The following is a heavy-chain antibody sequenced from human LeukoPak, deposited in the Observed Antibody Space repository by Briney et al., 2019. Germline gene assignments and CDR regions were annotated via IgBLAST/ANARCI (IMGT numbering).Heavy chain of an antibody. CDR1: GFTFSSYW. Sequence: PGGSLRLSCAASGFTFSSYWMHWVRQAPGKGLVWASSISSSSSYIYYADSVKGRFTISRENAKNSLYLQMNSLRAGDTAVYYCARSLGAFDAFDIWGQGTMVTVSS. CDR3: ARSLGAFDAFDI. J-gene: IGHJ3*02. D-gene: IGHD4/OR15-4a*01. CDR2: ISSSSSYI. V-gene: IGHV3-21*01.